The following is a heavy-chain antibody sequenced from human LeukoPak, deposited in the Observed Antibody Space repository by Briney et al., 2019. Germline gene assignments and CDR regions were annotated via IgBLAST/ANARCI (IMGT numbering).Heavy chain of an antibody. Sequence: GRSLRLSCAASGFTFSSYGMHWVRQAPGKGLEWVAVIWYDGSNKYYADSVKGRFTISRDNSKNTLYLQMNSLRAEDTAVYYCAKDTLIYGGHFDYWGQGTLVTVSS. CDR1: GFTFSSYG. J-gene: IGHJ4*02. CDR3: AKDTLIYGGHFDY. CDR2: IWYDGSNK. D-gene: IGHD4-23*01. V-gene: IGHV3-33*06.